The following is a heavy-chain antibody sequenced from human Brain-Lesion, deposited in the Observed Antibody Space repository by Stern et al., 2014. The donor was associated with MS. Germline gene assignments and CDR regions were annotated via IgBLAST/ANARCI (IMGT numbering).Heavy chain of an antibody. CDR3: GRAGLDDTFDV. CDR1: GGSVSSNRYY. Sequence: QLQLQESGPGLVKPSETLSLTCSLSGGSVSSNRYYWGWIRQPPGKGLEWIGIIYYSGATFYNPSLKSRVSISMDTSKNQFSLSLSSVTAADTAVYYCGRAGLDDTFDVWGQGTMVTVSS. V-gene: IGHV4-39*01. CDR2: IYYSGAT. D-gene: IGHD3/OR15-3a*01. J-gene: IGHJ3*01.